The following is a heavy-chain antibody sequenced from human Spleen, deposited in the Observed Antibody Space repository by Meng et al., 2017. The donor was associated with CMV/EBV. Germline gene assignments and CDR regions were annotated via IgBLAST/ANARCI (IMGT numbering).Heavy chain of an antibody. J-gene: IGHJ4*02. Sequence: ASGYTFPAYYIHWVRQAPGQGLEWMGWLYPNSGGTNYAQKFQGRVTMTGDTSISTAYMELSRLRDDDTAVYYCARAVYYDILTGFYYWGQGTLVTVSS. D-gene: IGHD3-9*01. CDR3: ARAVYYDILTGFYY. V-gene: IGHV1-2*02. CDR1: GYTFPAYY. CDR2: LYPNSGGT.